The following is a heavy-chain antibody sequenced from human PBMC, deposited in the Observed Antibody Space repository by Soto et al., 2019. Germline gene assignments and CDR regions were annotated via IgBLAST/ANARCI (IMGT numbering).Heavy chain of an antibody. CDR1: GYNFAGYW. V-gene: IGHV5-51*01. D-gene: IGHD3-3*01. CDR2: IYPSDSDT. CDR3: ARGGVSTRTFDY. Sequence: PGESLKISCKGSGYNFAGYWVAWVRQMPGKGLELMGIIYPSDSDTRYRPSFQGQVTISADKSISSAYLQWSSLRASDTAMYYCARGGVSTRTFDYWGQGTPVTVSS. J-gene: IGHJ4*02.